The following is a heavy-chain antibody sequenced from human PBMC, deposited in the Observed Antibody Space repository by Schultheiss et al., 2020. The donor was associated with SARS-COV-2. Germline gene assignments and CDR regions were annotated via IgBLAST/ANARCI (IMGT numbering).Heavy chain of an antibody. Sequence: SETLSLTCTVSGGSISSSNWWSWVRQPPGKGLEWIGEIYHSGSTNYNPSLKSRVTISVDTSKNQFSLKLSSVTAADTAVYYCARVGLGGDYGIGYWGQGTLVTVSS. CDR1: GGSISSSNW. D-gene: IGHD4-17*01. CDR3: ARVGLGGDYGIGY. CDR2: IYHSGST. V-gene: IGHV4-4*02. J-gene: IGHJ4*02.